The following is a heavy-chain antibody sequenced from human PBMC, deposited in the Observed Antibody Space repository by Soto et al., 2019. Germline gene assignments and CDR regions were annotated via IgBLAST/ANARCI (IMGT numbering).Heavy chain of an antibody. CDR3: ARAGDFWSGYYPRDYYYYYGMDV. CDR1: GYTFTGYY. V-gene: IGHV1-2*04. D-gene: IGHD3-3*01. Sequence: GVSVKVSCKASGYTFTGYYMHWVRQAPGQGLEWMGWINPNSGGTNYAQKFQGWVTMTRDTSISTAYMELSRLRSDDTAVYYCARAGDFWSGYYPRDYYYYYGMDVWGQGTTVTVSS. J-gene: IGHJ6*02. CDR2: INPNSGGT.